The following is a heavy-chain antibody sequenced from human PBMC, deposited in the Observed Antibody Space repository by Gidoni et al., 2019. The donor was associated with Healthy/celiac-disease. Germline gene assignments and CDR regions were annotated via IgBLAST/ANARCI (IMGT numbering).Heavy chain of an antibody. CDR1: GFTFSSYA. V-gene: IGHV3-23*01. Sequence: EVQLLESGGGLVQPGGSLRLSCAASGFTFSSYAMSCVRQAPGKGLEWVSAISGSGGSTYYADSVKGRFTISRDNSKTTLYLQMNSLRAEDTAVYYCAKDLFDSSGYYFLWGQGTLVTVSS. CDR2: ISGSGGST. D-gene: IGHD3-22*01. J-gene: IGHJ4*02. CDR3: AKDLFDSSGYYFL.